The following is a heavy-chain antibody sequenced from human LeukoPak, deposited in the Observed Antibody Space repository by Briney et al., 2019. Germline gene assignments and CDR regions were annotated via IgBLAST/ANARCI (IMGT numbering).Heavy chain of an antibody. CDR3: ARTAYSDYSLGF. D-gene: IGHD5-12*01. CDR1: GFTFSNYW. Sequence: GESLRLSCAASGFTFSNYWMHWVRQAPGKGLVWVSRISSDGSSTSYADSVKGRFTISRDNAKNTLYLQMNSLRAEDTAVYYCARTAYSDYSLGFWGQGTLVTVSS. CDR2: ISSDGSST. V-gene: IGHV3-74*01. J-gene: IGHJ4*02.